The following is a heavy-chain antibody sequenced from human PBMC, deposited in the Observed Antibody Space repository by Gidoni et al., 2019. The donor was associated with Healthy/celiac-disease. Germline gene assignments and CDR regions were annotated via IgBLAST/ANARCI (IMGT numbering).Heavy chain of an antibody. CDR1: GYAFTSYG. CDR2: ISAYNGNT. J-gene: IGHJ6*02. CDR3: ARVGIAARPNYYYYGMDV. D-gene: IGHD6-6*01. Sequence: QVQLVQPGVEVKKPGASVTVYCKAAGYAFTSYGLSWVRQAPGQGLELMGWISAYNGNTNYAQKLQGSVTMTTDTSTSTAYMELRSLRSDDTAVYYCARVGIAARPNYYYYGMDVWGQGTTVTVSS. V-gene: IGHV1-18*01.